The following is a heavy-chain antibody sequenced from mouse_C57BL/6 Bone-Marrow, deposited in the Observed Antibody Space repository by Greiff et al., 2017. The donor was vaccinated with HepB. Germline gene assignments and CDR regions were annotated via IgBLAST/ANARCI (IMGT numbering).Heavy chain of an antibody. D-gene: IGHD6-1*01. J-gene: IGHJ4*01. CDR3: ARSLPFCYYAMDY. CDR2: IYPRSGNT. Sequence: VQLQQSGAELARPGASVKLSCKASGYTFTSYGISWVKQRTGQGLEWIGEIYPRSGNTYYNEKFKGKATLTADKSSSTAYMELRSLTSEDSAVYFCARSLPFCYYAMDYWGQGTAVTVSS. CDR1: GYTFTSYG. V-gene: IGHV1-81*01.